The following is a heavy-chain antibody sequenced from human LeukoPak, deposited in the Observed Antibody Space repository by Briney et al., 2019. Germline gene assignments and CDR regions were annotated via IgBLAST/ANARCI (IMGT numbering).Heavy chain of an antibody. CDR3: ARHLGPVVVATYYFDY. V-gene: IGHV4-39*01. CDR1: GDSISGSSFY. J-gene: IGHJ4*02. Sequence: PSETLSLTCTVSGDSISGSSFYWAWIRQPPGKGLEWIGSIYYSGSTYYNPSLKSRVTISVDTSKNQFSLKLSSVTAADTAVYYCARHLGPVVVATYYFDYWGQGTLVTVSS. CDR2: IYYSGST. D-gene: IGHD2-15*01.